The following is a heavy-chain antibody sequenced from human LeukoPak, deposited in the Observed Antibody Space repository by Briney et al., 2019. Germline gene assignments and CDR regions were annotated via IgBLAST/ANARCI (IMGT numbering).Heavy chain of an antibody. J-gene: IGHJ4*02. V-gene: IGHV4-30-4*01. Sequence: SETLSLTCTVSGGSISSGDYYWSWIRQPPGKGLEWIGYIYYSGSTYYNPSLKSRVTISVDTSKNQFSLKLSSVTAADTAVYYCAKHNRASVYYYDSSGYYFDYWGQGTLVTVSS. CDR3: AKHNRASVYYYDSSGYYFDY. CDR2: IYYSGST. CDR1: GGSISSGDYY. D-gene: IGHD3-22*01.